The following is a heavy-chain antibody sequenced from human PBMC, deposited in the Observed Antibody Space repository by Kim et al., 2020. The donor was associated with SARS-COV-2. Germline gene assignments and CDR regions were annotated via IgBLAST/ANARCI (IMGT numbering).Heavy chain of an antibody. Sequence: SETLSLTCTVSGGSLSSSSYYWGWIRQPPGKGLEWIGTAYYSGNTYYNPSLKSRVTISVDTSKNQFSLKLGSVTAADTAVYYCARHQWDSSGWYVAFYYYYMDFWGKGTTVTVSS. V-gene: IGHV4-39*01. D-gene: IGHD6-19*01. CDR2: AYYSGNT. J-gene: IGHJ6*03. CDR3: ARHQWDSSGWYVAFYYYYMDF. CDR1: GGSLSSSSYY.